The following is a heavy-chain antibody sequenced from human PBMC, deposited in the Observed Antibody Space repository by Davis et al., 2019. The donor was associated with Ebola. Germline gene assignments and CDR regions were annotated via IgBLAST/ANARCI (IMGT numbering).Heavy chain of an antibody. D-gene: IGHD3-16*01. J-gene: IGHJ6*02. Sequence: GESLKISCAASGFTFSSYAMSWVRQAPGKGLEWVSAISGSGGSTYYADSVKGRFTISRDNSKNTLYLQMNSLRAGDTAVYYCARAGSGGYGMDVWGQGTTVTVSS. CDR3: ARAGSGGYGMDV. V-gene: IGHV3-23*01. CDR1: GFTFSSYA. CDR2: ISGSGGST.